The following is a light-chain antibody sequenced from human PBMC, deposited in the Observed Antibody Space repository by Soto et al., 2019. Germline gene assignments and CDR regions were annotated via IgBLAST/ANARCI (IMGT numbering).Light chain of an antibody. V-gene: IGKV3-20*01. CDR2: AAS. Sequence: IVFTHSPGTLSFSPGYSSTLCCGSSQSVSSNSLAWHQQKPGQAPRLLMYAASSRAAGIPDRFSGSGSGTDSTLTISRLEPEDFAVYYCQQHGSWGITFGPGTKVDIK. J-gene: IGKJ3*01. CDR1: QSVSSNS. CDR3: QQHGSWGIT.